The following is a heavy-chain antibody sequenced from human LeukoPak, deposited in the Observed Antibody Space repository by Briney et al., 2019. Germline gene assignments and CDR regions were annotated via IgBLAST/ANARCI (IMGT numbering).Heavy chain of an antibody. D-gene: IGHD3-16*01. V-gene: IGHV5-10-1*01. CDR2: IVPRDSYT. CDR3: ARPSFGLPYGMDV. CDR1: GYSFTSCW. J-gene: IGHJ6*04. Sequence: GESMKISSKASGYSFTSCWFSRGRHMPARNLEWMGRIVPRDSYTNYSPSFQSHVTISADKSISHSYLQWSSLKASDTAMYYCARPSFGLPYGMDVWGKGTTVTVSS.